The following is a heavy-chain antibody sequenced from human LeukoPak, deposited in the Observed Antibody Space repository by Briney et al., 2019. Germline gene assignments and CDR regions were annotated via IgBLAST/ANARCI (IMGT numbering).Heavy chain of an antibody. V-gene: IGHV1-3*01. D-gene: IGHD3-10*01. CDR3: ARSSSGTYHY. CDR1: GYTFASYT. CDR2: INGDNGNT. Sequence: ASVKVSCKTSGYTFASYTMHWLRQAPGQSLEWMGWINGDNGNTKYSEKFQGRVTITRDTSAGSAYMELSSLRSEDTAVYYCARSSSGTYHYWGQGTLVTVSS. J-gene: IGHJ4*02.